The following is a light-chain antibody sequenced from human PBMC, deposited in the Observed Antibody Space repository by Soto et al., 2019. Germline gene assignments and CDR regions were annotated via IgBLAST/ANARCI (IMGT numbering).Light chain of an antibody. Sequence: EIVLTQSPATLSLSPGERATLSCRASQSVSSYLACYQQKPGQAPRLLIYAPSNSATGIPARFSGSGSGTDFALTISSLEPEDFAVYYCQQRSNWPLTFGRGTKVDIK. CDR3: QQRSNWPLT. V-gene: IGKV3-11*01. CDR2: APS. J-gene: IGKJ3*01. CDR1: QSVSSY.